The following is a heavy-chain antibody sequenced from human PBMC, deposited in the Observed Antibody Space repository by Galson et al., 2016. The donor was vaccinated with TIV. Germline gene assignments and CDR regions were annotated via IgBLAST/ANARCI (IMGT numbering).Heavy chain of an antibody. CDR1: GFTFSIYV. Sequence: SLRLSCAASGFTFSIYVMHWVRQAPGKGLEWVAVISHDGEKKFYADSVKGRVTISRDDSKNTVYLQMNNLRAEDTAVYYCARLNDHGDRSYDYWGRGTLVTVSS. CDR2: ISHDGEKK. CDR3: ARLNDHGDRSYDY. V-gene: IGHV3-30*03. D-gene: IGHD4-17*01. J-gene: IGHJ4*02.